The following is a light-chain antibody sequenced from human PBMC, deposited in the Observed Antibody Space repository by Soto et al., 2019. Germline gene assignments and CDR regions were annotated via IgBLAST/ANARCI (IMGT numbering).Light chain of an antibody. V-gene: IGKV1-5*03. Sequence: DIQMTQSPSTLSASVGDRVTITSRASQIISSWLARYQQKPGKAPKLLIYKASSLESGVPSRFSGSGSGTEFTLTISSLQPDDFATYYCQQSNSYSWTFGQGTKVEIK. CDR1: QIISSW. J-gene: IGKJ1*01. CDR3: QQSNSYSWT. CDR2: KAS.